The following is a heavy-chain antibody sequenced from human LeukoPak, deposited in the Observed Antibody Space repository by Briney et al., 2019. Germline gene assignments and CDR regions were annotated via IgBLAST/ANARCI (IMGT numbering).Heavy chain of an antibody. CDR2: IIPIFGTA. V-gene: IGHV1-69*05. D-gene: IGHD1-26*01. J-gene: IGHJ3*02. CDR1: GGTFSSYA. CDR3: ARDASGSYYTAFDI. Sequence: GSSVKVSCKASGGTFSSYAISWVRQAPGQGLEWMGGIIPIFGTANYAQKFQGRVTITTDESTSTAYMELRSLRSEDTAVYYCARDASGSYYTAFDIWGQGTMVTVSS.